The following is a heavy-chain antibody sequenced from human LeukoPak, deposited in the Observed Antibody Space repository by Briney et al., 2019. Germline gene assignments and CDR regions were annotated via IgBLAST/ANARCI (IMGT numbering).Heavy chain of an antibody. Sequence: ASVKVSCKASGYTFTSYGISWVRQAPGQGLEWMGWISAYNGNTNYAQKLQGRVTMTTDTSTRTAYMELRSLRSDDTAVYYCARDSPTYSSSSPSDYWGQGTLVTVSS. V-gene: IGHV1-18*01. D-gene: IGHD6-6*01. CDR3: ARDSPTYSSSSPSDY. J-gene: IGHJ4*02. CDR1: GYTFTSYG. CDR2: ISAYNGNT.